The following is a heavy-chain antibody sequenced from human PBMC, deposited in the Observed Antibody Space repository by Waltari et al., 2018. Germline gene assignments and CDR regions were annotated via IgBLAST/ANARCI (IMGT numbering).Heavy chain of an antibody. V-gene: IGHV3-23*03. CDR3: AKDHYP. CDR1: GFTFSSYA. Sequence: EVQLLESGGGLVQPGGSLRLSCAASGFTFSSYAMSWVRQAPGKGLEWVSVIYSGGSTYYADSVKGRFTISRDNSKNTLYLQMTSLRAEDTAVYYCAKDHYPWGQGTLVTVSS. J-gene: IGHJ5*02. CDR2: IYSGGST.